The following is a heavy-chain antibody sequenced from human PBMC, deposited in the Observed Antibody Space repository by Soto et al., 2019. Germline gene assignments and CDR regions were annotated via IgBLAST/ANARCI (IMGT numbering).Heavy chain of an antibody. J-gene: IGHJ4*02. CDR1: GGSISSCDYY. V-gene: IGHV4-30-4*01. CDR3: ATANTYYYDSSGYYPR. Sequence: SETLSLTCTVSGGSISSCDYYWSWIRQPPGKGLEWIGYIYYSGSTYYNPSLKSRVTISVDTSKNQFSLKLSSVTAADTAVYYCATANTYYYDSSGYYPRWGQGTRVTVSS. CDR2: IYYSGST. D-gene: IGHD3-22*01.